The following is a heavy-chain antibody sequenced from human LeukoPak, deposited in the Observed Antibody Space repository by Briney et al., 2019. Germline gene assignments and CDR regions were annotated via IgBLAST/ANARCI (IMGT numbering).Heavy chain of an antibody. CDR3: ARDMTTATTCYLQH. D-gene: IGHD4-17*01. J-gene: IGHJ1*01. CDR2: ISSRSTYR. Sequence: GGSLRLSCTASGFTFSDYSMNWVRPAPGKGLEWVSSISSRSTYRYYADSVKGRFTISRDNAKNSLCLQMNSLRAEDTAVYYCARDMTTATTCYLQHWGQGTLATVSS. V-gene: IGHV3-21*06. CDR1: GFTFSDYS.